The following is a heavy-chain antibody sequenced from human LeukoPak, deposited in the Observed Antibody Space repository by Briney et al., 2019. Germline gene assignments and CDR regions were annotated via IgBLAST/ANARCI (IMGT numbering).Heavy chain of an antibody. J-gene: IGHJ6*03. D-gene: IGHD2-2*01. CDR1: GYTFTSYD. Sequence: ASVKVSCKASGYTFTSYDINWVRQATGQGLEWMGWMNPNSGNTGYAQKFQGRVTITRNTSISTAYMELSSLRSEDTAVYYCARGRKLVVVPAAPRKEYYYYMDLWGKGTTVTVSS. CDR2: MNPNSGNT. CDR3: ARGRKLVVVPAAPRKEYYYYMDL. V-gene: IGHV1-8*03.